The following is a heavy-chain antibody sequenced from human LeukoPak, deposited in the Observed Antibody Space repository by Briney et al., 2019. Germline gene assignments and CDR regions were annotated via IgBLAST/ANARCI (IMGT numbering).Heavy chain of an antibody. CDR1: GFSLSISGMG. CDR2: IYWDDDK. CDR3: AHTYSSTSLNWFDP. V-gene: IGHV2-5*02. Sequence: SGPTLVNPTQTPTLTCTFSGFSLSISGMGVGWIRQPPGKALEWLALIYWDDDKRYSPSLKSRLTITKDTSKSQVVLTMTNMDPVDTATYYCAHTYSSTSLNWFDPWGQGALVTVSS. J-gene: IGHJ5*02. D-gene: IGHD6-13*01.